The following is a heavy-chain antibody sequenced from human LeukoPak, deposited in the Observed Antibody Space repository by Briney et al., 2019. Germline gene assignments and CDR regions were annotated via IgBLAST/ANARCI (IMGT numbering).Heavy chain of an antibody. V-gene: IGHV3-23*01. CDR2: ISGSGGST. Sequence: GGSLRLSCAASGVTFSSYAMSWVRQAPGKGLEWVSVISGSGGSTYYADSVKGRFTISRDNSKNTLYLQMNSLRAEDTAVYYCAKDRPTIFGVVISRYFDYWGQGTLVTVSS. J-gene: IGHJ4*02. D-gene: IGHD3-3*01. CDR1: GVTFSSYA. CDR3: AKDRPTIFGVVISRYFDY.